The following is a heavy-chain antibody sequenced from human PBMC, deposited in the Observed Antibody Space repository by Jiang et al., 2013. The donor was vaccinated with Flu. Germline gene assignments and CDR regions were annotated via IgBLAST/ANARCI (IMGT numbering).Heavy chain of an antibody. V-gene: IGHV4-39*01. CDR3: ARLDCNSASCSKKRWFDT. J-gene: IGHJ5*02. CDR2: IYYSGTA. D-gene: IGHD2/OR15-2a*01. CDR1: GGSISNSLYY. Sequence: PGLVKPSETLSLSCTVSGGSISNSLYYWGWIRQPPGKGLEWIGSIYYSGTAYYTPSLRSRVTMSVDTSKNQFALKLSSVTAADTAVYYCARLDCNSASCSKKRWFDTWGQGNQVTVSS.